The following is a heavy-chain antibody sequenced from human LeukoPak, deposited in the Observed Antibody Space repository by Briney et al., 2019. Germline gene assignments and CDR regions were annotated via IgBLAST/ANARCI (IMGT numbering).Heavy chain of an antibody. CDR3: ARDPPNTMIPYFDY. V-gene: IGHV3-74*01. J-gene: IGHJ4*02. CDR2: INSDGSST. Sequence: GGSLRLSCAVSGFTFSSYWMHWVRQAPGKGLVWVSRINSDGSSTSYADSVKGRFTISRDNAKNTLYLQMNSLRAEDTAVYYCARDPPNTMIPYFDYWGQGTLVTVSS. CDR1: GFTFSSYW. D-gene: IGHD3-22*01.